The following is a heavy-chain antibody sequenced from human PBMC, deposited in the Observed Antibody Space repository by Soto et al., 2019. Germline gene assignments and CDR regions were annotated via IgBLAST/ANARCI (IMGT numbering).Heavy chain of an antibody. J-gene: IGHJ4*02. CDR3: AKERLYGDSVGY. V-gene: IGHV3-23*01. D-gene: IGHD4-17*01. CDR1: GFTFSSYA. CDR2: ISGSGGST. Sequence: EVQLLESGGGLVQPGGSLRLSCAASGFTFSSYAMSWVRQAPGKGLEWVSAISGSGGSTYYADSVKGRFTISRDNCKNALYLQMNSLRAEETAVCYCAKERLYGDSVGYWGQGTLGTVSS.